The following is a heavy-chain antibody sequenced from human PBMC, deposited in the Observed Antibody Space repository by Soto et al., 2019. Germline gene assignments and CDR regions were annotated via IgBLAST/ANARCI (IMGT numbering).Heavy chain of an antibody. Sequence: TLSLTCTVSGGSISSGGYYWSWIRQHPGKGLEWIGYIYYSGSTYYNPSLKSRVTISVDTSKNQFSLKLSSVTAADTAVYYCARVEYSYGLDYWGQGTLVTVSS. CDR3: ARVEYSYGLDY. D-gene: IGHD5-18*01. J-gene: IGHJ4*02. V-gene: IGHV4-31*03. CDR2: IYYSGST. CDR1: GGSISSGGYY.